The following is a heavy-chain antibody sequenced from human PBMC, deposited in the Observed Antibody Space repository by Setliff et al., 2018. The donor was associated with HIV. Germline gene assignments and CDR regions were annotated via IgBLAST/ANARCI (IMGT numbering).Heavy chain of an antibody. D-gene: IGHD1-26*01. CDR2: VYHSGST. Sequence: SSETLSLTCTVSGGSISSDYWSWIRQPPGKGLEWIGYVYHSGSTNYNPSLKSRVTISVDTSKNQFSMKLRSVTAADTAVYYCARLRSELGVFDYWVQGTLVTVS. V-gene: IGHV4-59*08. J-gene: IGHJ4*02. CDR1: GGSISSDY. CDR3: ARLRSELGVFDY.